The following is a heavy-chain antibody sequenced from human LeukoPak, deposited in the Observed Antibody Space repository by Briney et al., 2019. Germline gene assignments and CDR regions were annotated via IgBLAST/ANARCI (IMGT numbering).Heavy chain of an antibody. V-gene: IGHV4-4*07. Sequence: SETLSLTCTVSSGSISNYDWSWIRQPAGKGLEWIGSIYTSGSTNYNPSLKSRVTMSVDTSKNQFSLKLTSVTAADTAVYYCARSYYYASGSHLDYWGQGTLVTVSS. CDR3: ARSYYYASGSHLDY. CDR2: IYTSGST. D-gene: IGHD3-10*01. CDR1: SGSISNYD. J-gene: IGHJ4*02.